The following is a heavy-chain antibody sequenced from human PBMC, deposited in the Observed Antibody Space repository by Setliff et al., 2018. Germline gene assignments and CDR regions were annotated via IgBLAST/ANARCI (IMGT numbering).Heavy chain of an antibody. CDR3: ARDPHYDPTYSLPGHAFDF. CDR2: LFDGGSA. J-gene: IGHJ3*01. Sequence: SETLSLTCAVSGYSISNGFYWGWIRQSPVKGLEWIGSLFDGGSAYYSPSLKSRASISLDASRNQFALKLTSATAADTAVYYCARDPHYDPTYSLPGHAFDFWGQGIMVTVSS. D-gene: IGHD3-22*01. CDR1: GYSISNGFY. V-gene: IGHV4-38-2*02.